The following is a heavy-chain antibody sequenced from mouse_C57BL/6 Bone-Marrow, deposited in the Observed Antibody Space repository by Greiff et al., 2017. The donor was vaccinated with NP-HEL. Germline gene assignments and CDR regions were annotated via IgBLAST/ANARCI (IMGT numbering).Heavy chain of an antibody. D-gene: IGHD4-1*01. CDR2: INYDGSST. J-gene: IGHJ2*01. Sequence: EVHLVESEGGLVQPGSSMKLSCTASGFTFSDYYMAWVRQAPEKGLEWVANINYDGSSTYYLDSLKSRFIISRDNAKNILYLQMSSLKSEDTATYYCARDRNWAFDYWGQGTTLTVSS. CDR1: GFTFSDYY. CDR3: ARDRNWAFDY. V-gene: IGHV5-16*01.